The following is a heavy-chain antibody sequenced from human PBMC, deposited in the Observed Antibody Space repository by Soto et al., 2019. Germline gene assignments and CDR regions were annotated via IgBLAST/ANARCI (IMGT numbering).Heavy chain of an antibody. D-gene: IGHD3-3*01. V-gene: IGHV1-69*01. Sequence: QVQLLQSGAEVKKPGSSLKVSCKASGATFSNFAFSWVRQAPGQGLEWMGVIIPIFDTIKFARKFQGRVTLTADESTGTAYMELDRLTSEDTAVYYCASPLRWSGYYIAFDYWGQGTLVIVSS. CDR3: ASPLRWSGYYIAFDY. CDR1: GATFSNFA. CDR2: IIPIFDTI. J-gene: IGHJ4*02.